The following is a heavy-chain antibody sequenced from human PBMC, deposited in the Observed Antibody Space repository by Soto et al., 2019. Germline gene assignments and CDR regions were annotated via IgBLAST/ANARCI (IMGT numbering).Heavy chain of an antibody. CDR3: ARGRYTKYCGGDCYSVYYFDY. Sequence: GSLRLSCAASGFTFSSYSMNWVRQAPGKGLEWVSYISSSSSTIYYADSVKGRFTISRDNAKNSLYLQMNSLRDEDTAVYYCARGRYTKYCGGDCYSVYYFDYWGQGTLVTVSS. D-gene: IGHD2-21*02. CDR2: ISSSSSTI. J-gene: IGHJ4*02. CDR1: GFTFSSYS. V-gene: IGHV3-48*02.